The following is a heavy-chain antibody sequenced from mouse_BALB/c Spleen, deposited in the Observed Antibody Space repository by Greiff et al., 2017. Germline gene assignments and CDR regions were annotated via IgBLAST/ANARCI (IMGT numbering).Heavy chain of an antibody. CDR2: IWAGGST. V-gene: IGHV2-9*02. D-gene: IGHD2-2*01. Sequence: VKVVESGPGLVAPSQSLSITCTVSGFSLTSYGVHWVRQPPGKGLEWLGVIWAGGSTNYNSALMSRLSISKDNSKSQVFLKMNSLQTDDTAMYYCARDPLWLRRYAMDYWGQGTSVTVSS. J-gene: IGHJ4*01. CDR3: ARDPLWLRRYAMDY. CDR1: GFSLTSYG.